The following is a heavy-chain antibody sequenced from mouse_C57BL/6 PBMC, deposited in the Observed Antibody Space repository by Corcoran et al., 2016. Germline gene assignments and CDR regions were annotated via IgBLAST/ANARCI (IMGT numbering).Heavy chain of an antibody. V-gene: IGHV9-3*01. J-gene: IGHJ4*01. Sequence: QIQLVQSGPELKKPGETVKISCKASGYTFTTYGLSWVKQAPGKGLKWMGWINTYSGVPTYADDFKGRFAFSLETSASTAYLQINNLKNEDTATYFCAREPDGRYAMDYWGQGTSVTVSS. CDR1: GYTFTTYG. D-gene: IGHD2-3*01. CDR2: INTYSGVP. CDR3: AREPDGRYAMDY.